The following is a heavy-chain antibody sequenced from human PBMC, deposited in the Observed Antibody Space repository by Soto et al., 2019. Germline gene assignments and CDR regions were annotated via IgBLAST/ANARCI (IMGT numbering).Heavy chain of an antibody. CDR3: ARGSATVTYFYYYYGMDV. Sequence: SETLSLTCTVSGGSISSGDYYWSWIRQPPGKGLEWIGYIYYSGSTYYNPSLKSRVTISVDTSKNQFSLKLSSVTAADTAVYYCARGSATVTYFYYYYGMDVWGQGTTVTVSS. J-gene: IGHJ6*02. CDR1: GGSISSGDYY. V-gene: IGHV4-30-4*01. D-gene: IGHD4-4*01. CDR2: IYYSGST.